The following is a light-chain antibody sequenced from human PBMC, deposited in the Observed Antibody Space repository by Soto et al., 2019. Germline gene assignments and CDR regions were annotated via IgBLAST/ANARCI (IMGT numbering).Light chain of an antibody. CDR1: QSISSY. CDR2: AAS. Sequence: DIQMTQSPSSLSASVGDRVTITCRASQSISSYLNWYQQKPGKAPKLLIYAASSLQSGVPSRFSGSGSGTDCTRTISSLQPEDFATYYCQQSYSTPRTFGQGTKLEIK. CDR3: QQSYSTPRT. J-gene: IGKJ2*02. V-gene: IGKV1-39*01.